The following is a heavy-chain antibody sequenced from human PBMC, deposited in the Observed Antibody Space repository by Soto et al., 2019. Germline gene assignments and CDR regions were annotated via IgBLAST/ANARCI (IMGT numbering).Heavy chain of an antibody. CDR2: IYHSGST. CDR3: ARGDYYDSSQFDP. J-gene: IGHJ5*02. CDR1: GGSISSGGYS. Sequence: PSETLSLTCAVPGGSISSGGYSWSWIRQPPGKGLERIGYIYHSGSTYYNPSLKSRVTISVDRSKNQFSLKLSSVTAADTAVYYCARGDYYDSSQFDPWGQGTLVTVSS. V-gene: IGHV4-30-2*01. D-gene: IGHD3-22*01.